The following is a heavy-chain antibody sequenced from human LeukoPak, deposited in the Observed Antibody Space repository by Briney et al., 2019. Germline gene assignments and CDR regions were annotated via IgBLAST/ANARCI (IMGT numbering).Heavy chain of an antibody. D-gene: IGHD1-26*01. CDR3: ARLLQLVSAKRVWFDP. CDR1: GFSLSSYW. CDR2: IYPGDSDT. Sequence: GESLKISCKGPGFSLSSYWIALERQMPGKGLEWMGIIYPGDSDTRYSPSFQGHVTISADKSISTAYLQWTSLEASDTGTYYCARLLQLVSAKRVWFDPWGQGTRVTVSS. J-gene: IGHJ5*02. V-gene: IGHV5-51*01.